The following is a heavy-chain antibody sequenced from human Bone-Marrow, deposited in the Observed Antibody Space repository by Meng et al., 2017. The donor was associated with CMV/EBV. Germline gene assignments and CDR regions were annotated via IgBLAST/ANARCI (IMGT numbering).Heavy chain of an antibody. J-gene: IGHJ4*02. CDR2: IRYDGSNK. CDR1: GFTFSSYG. Sequence: GESLKISCAASGFTFSSYGMHWVRQAPGKGLEWVAFIRYDGSNKYYADSVKGRFTISRDNSKNTLYLQMNSLRAEDTAVYYCARGFPTQWLVLDYWGQGTLVTVSS. CDR3: ARGFPTQWLVLDY. V-gene: IGHV3-30*02. D-gene: IGHD6-19*01.